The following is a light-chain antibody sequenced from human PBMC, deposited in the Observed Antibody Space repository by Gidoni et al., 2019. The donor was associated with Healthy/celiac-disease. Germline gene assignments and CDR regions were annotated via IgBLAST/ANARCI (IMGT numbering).Light chain of an antibody. J-gene: IGKJ4*01. V-gene: IGKV1-39*01. Sequence: DIQMTPSPSSRSASVGDRVTITCRASQSISSYLNWYQQKPGKAPKLLIYAASSLQSGVPSRFSGSGSGTDFTLTISSLQPEDFATYYCQQSYSTPLTFGGGTKVEIK. CDR2: AAS. CDR3: QQSYSTPLT. CDR1: QSISSY.